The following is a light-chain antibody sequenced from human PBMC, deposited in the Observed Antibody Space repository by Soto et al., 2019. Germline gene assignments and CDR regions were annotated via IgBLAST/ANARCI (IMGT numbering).Light chain of an antibody. CDR2: SNN. J-gene: IGLJ2*01. CDR3: SAWDDSLNGLVV. V-gene: IGLV1-44*01. Sequence: QSVLTQPPSASGTPGQRVTISCSGSSSNIGRNSVTWYQQLPETAPKLLIHSNNQRPSGVPDRFSGSKSGTSASLAISGLQSEDEADYYCSAWDDSLNGLVVFGGGTKVTVL. CDR1: SSNIGRNS.